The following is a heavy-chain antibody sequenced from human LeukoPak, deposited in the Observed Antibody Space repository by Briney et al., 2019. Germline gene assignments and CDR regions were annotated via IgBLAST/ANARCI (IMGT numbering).Heavy chain of an antibody. CDR1: GFTLSSYG. D-gene: IGHD6-19*01. CDR3: ARDSWGNSGWYFY. CDR2: TSYDGSNK. Sequence: PGGSLRLSCAASGFTLSSYGMHWVRQAPGKGLEWVAVTSYDGSNKYYADSVKGRFTISRDNSKSTVSLQMNSLRAEDTAVYYCARDSWGNSGWYFYWGQGTLVTVSS. V-gene: IGHV3-30-3*01. J-gene: IGHJ4*02.